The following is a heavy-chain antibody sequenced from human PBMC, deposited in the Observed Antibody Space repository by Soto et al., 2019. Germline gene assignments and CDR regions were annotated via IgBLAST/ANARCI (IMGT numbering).Heavy chain of an antibody. Sequence: SETLSLTCAVSGGPIRSYNWWSWVRQPPGKGLEWIGEIHHDGGTNYNTSLKSRVTISVDNAKNHLSLNLNSVTAADAAIYYCARMPYSYYAMDVWGQGTTVTVSS. V-gene: IGHV4-4*02. J-gene: IGHJ6*02. D-gene: IGHD2-2*01. CDR1: GGPIRSYNW. CDR2: IHHDGGT. CDR3: ARMPYSYYAMDV.